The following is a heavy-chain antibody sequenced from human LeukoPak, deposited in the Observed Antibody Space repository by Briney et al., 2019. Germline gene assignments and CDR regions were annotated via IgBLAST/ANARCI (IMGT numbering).Heavy chain of an antibody. CDR2: ITSSSSYI. V-gene: IGHV3-21*01. Sequence: GGCLRLSCAASGFTFSSYSMNWVRQAPGKGLEWVSSITSSSSYIYYADSVKGRFTISRDNAKNSLYLQMNSLRAEDTAVYYCAREPVEICSGGSCYELGYWGQGTLVTVS. CDR1: GFTFSSYS. D-gene: IGHD2-15*01. J-gene: IGHJ4*02. CDR3: AREPVEICSGGSCYELGY.